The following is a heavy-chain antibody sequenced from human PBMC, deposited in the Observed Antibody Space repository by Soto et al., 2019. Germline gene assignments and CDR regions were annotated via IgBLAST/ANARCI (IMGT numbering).Heavy chain of an antibody. CDR3: ARGPNWGYRFDS. CDR2: LIPLFGTT. CDR1: GGTFSGHA. J-gene: IGHJ4*02. V-gene: IGHV1-69*06. Sequence: QVQLVQSGAEVKKPGSSVNVSCEASGGTFSGHAISWVRQAPGQGPEWMGGLIPLFGTTQHAQNFQDRLTITADKSTSTAYMELTSLRFEDTAIYYCARGPNWGYRFDSWGQGTLVTVSS. D-gene: IGHD7-27*01.